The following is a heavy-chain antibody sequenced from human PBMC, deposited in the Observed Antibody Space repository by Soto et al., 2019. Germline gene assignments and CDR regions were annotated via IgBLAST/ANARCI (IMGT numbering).Heavy chain of an antibody. CDR2: ISGSGGST. CDR1: GFTFSSYA. J-gene: IGHJ6*03. V-gene: IGHV3-23*01. CDR3: AKDEYDFWSGYSYYYYMDV. Sequence: GGSLRLSCAASGFTFSSYAMSWVRQAPGKGLEWVSAISGSGGSTYYADSVKGRFTISRDNSKNTLYLQMNSLRAEDTAVYYCAKDEYDFWSGYSYYYYMDVWGKGTTVTVSS. D-gene: IGHD3-3*01.